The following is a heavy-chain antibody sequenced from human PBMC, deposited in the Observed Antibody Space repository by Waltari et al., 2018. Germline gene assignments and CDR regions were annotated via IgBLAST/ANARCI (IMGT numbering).Heavy chain of an antibody. CDR2: INHSGST. CDR3: ARGGPDCSGGSCYYDY. D-gene: IGHD2-15*01. J-gene: IGHJ4*02. CDR1: GGSFSGYY. Sequence: QVQLQQWGAGLLKPSETLSLTCAVYGGSFSGYYWSWIRQPPGKGLEWIGEINHSGSTHYHPSLKSRVTTLVDTSKNQFSLKLSSVTAADTAVYYCARGGPDCSGGSCYYDYWGQGTLVTVSS. V-gene: IGHV4-34*01.